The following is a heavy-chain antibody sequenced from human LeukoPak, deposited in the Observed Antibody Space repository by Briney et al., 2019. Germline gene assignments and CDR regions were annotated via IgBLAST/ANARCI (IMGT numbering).Heavy chain of an antibody. CDR1: GFTFSSYA. Sequence: PGGSLRLSCAASGFTFSSYAMHWVRQAPGKGLEWVAVISYDGSNKYYADSVKGRFTISRDNSKNTLYLQMNSLRAEDTAVYYCARGSTRRGYSPGYWGQGTLVTVSS. CDR3: ARGSTRRGYSPGY. J-gene: IGHJ4*02. CDR2: ISYDGSNK. D-gene: IGHD6-25*01. V-gene: IGHV3-30-3*01.